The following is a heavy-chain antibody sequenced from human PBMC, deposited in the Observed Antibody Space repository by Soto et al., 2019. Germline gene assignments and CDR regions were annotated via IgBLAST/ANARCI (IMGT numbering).Heavy chain of an antibody. CDR1: GGSISTGDNY. D-gene: IGHD3-10*01. J-gene: IGHJ3*02. CDR3: ARYYGGNSDAFDI. Sequence: TLSLTCIVSGGSISTGDNYGSWIRQPPGKGLEWIGYIYYSGTTYYNPSLKSRATISADTSKNQFSLKLSSVTAADTAVYYCARYYGGNSDAFDIWGQGTTVTVSS. CDR2: IYYSGTT. V-gene: IGHV4-30-4*01.